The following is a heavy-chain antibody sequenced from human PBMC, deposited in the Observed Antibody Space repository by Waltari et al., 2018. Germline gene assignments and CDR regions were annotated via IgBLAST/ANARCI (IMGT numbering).Heavy chain of an antibody. J-gene: IGHJ6*03. Sequence: QVQLVQSGAEVKQPGSSVKVSCKASGGTFSSYAISWVRQAPGQGLEWMGGIIPIFGTANYAQKCQGRVTITADKSTSTAYMELSSLRSEDTAVYYCASTGNYYYYMDVWGKGTTVTVSS. CDR3: ASTGNYYYYMDV. CDR2: IIPIFGTA. CDR1: GGTFSSYA. D-gene: IGHD3-10*01. V-gene: IGHV1-69*14.